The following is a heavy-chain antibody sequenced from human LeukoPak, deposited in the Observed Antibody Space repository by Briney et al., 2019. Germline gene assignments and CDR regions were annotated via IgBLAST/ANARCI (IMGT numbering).Heavy chain of an antibody. Sequence: GGSLRLSCAASGFTVSSNYINWVRQAPGKGLEWVTFIRNDGSDKYYADSVKGRFTISRDNSKNTLYVQMNSLRSEDTAVYYCVRDADWSFDYWGQGTLVTVSS. CDR3: VRDADWSFDY. V-gene: IGHV3-30*02. J-gene: IGHJ4*02. CDR2: IRNDGSDK. CDR1: GFTVSSNY. D-gene: IGHD2-21*01.